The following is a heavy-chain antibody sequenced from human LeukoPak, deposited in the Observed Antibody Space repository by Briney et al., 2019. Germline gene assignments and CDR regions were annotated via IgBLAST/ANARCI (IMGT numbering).Heavy chain of an antibody. CDR3: AYMRGLYYGIDY. D-gene: IGHD3-10*01. V-gene: IGHV3-23*01. CDR2: VSGSADNT. Sequence: PGGSLRLSCAASGFTFSNNAMSWVRQAPGKGLEWVSSVSGSADNTFYADSVKGRFTISRDNSKNTLYLQMNSLRAEDAAVYYCAYMRGLYYGIDYWGQGTLVTVSS. CDR1: GFTFSNNA. J-gene: IGHJ4*02.